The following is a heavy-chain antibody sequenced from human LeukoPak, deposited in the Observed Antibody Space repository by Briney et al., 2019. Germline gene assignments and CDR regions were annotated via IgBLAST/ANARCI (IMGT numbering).Heavy chain of an antibody. CDR1: GFTFSGSA. J-gene: IGHJ5*01. D-gene: IGHD3-22*01. CDR3: ARDSSGYYSAIVS. V-gene: IGHV3-73*01. CDR2: IRSKANSYAT. Sequence: GGSLRLSCAASGFTFSGSAMHWVRQASGKGLEWVGRIRSKANSYATAYAASVKGRFTISRDDSKNTAYLQMNSLKTEDAAVYYCARDSSGYYSAIVSWGQGTLVTVSS.